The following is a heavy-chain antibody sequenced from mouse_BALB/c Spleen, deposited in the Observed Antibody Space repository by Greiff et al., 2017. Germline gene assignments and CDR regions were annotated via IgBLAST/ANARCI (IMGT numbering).Heavy chain of an antibody. CDR3: ARGGLGYAMDY. V-gene: IGHV1S137*01. J-gene: IGHJ4*01. CDR1: GYTFTDYA. CDR2: ISTYYGDA. Sequence: QVQLKQSGAELVRPGVSVKISCKGSGYTFTDYAMHWVKQSHAKSLEWIGVISTYYGDASYNQKFKGKATMTVDKSSSTAYMELARLTSEDSAIYYCARGGLGYAMDYWGQGTSVTVSS. D-gene: IGHD2-2*01.